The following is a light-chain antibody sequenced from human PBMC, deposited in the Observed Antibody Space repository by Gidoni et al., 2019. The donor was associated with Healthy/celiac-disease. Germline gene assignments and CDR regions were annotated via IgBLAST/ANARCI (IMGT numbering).Light chain of an antibody. Sequence: SYELTQPPSVSVSPGQTASITCSGDKLGDKYACWYQQKPGQSPVLVIYQDRKRPSGIPERFSGSNSGNTANLTISGTQAMDEADYYCQAWDSSTAPFGGGTKLTVL. V-gene: IGLV3-1*01. J-gene: IGLJ2*01. CDR2: QDR. CDR1: KLGDKY. CDR3: QAWDSSTAP.